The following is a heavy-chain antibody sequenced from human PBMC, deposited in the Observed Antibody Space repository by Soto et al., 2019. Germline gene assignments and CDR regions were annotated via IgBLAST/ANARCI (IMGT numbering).Heavy chain of an antibody. CDR1: GYTFTGYY. CDR3: ARGIAMLHFSYYYGIDV. V-gene: IGHV1-2*04. D-gene: IGHD3-10*02. CDR2: INPNSGGT. Sequence: ASVKVSCKASGYTFTGYYMHWVRQAPGQGLEWMGWINPNSGGTNYAQKFQGWVTMTRDTSISTAYMELSRLRSDDTAVYYCARGIAMLHFSYYYGIDVRAQRTTVTGSS. J-gene: IGHJ6*02.